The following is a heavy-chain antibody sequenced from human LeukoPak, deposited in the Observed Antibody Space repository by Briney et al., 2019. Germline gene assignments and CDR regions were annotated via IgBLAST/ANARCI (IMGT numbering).Heavy chain of an antibody. Sequence: PGGSMRLSCAASGFTFSSYSMNCVRQAPGRGLEWVANIHPEGNEKYHAESVKGRFTISRDNAKSSLFLQTDGLRVEDTAVYYCARGDAFSGDHWGQGTLVTVSS. CDR1: GFTFSSYS. J-gene: IGHJ4*02. CDR2: IHPEGNEK. V-gene: IGHV3-7*04. CDR3: ARGDAFSGDH.